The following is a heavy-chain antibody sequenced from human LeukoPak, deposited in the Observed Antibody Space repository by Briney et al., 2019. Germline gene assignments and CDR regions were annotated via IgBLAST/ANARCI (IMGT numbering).Heavy chain of an antibody. CDR3: AKALSSSWDFDS. D-gene: IGHD6-13*01. CDR1: GFTFSSYG. J-gene: IGHJ4*02. V-gene: IGHV3-30*02. CDR2: IRYDGSNK. Sequence: GGSLRLSCAASGFTFSSYGMHWVRQAPGKGLEWVAFIRYDGSNKYYADSVKGRFTISRDNSKNTLYLQMNSLRAEDTAVYYCAKALSSSWDFDSWGQGTLVTVSS.